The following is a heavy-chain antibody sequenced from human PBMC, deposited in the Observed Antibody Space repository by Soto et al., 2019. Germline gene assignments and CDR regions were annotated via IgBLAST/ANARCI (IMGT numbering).Heavy chain of an antibody. Sequence: SETLSLTCTVSGGSISSSTYYWGWMRQPPGKGLEWIASFFIGGNTYYNPSLKSRVTISVDTSKNQFSLKLSSVTAADTAVYYCARGNSKYYYYYGMDVWGQGTTVTVSS. V-gene: IGHV4-39*07. J-gene: IGHJ6*02. CDR1: GGSISSSTYY. CDR3: ARGNSKYYYYYGMDV. CDR2: FFIGGNT. D-gene: IGHD1-7*01.